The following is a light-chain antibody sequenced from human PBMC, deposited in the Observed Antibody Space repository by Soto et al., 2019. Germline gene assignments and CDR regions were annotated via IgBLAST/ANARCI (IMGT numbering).Light chain of an antibody. CDR1: NSDVGGYNY. Sequence: QSVLTLPASVSRSPGQSITIPCTGTNSDVGGYNYVCWYQQHPGEAPKLMMYEVNNRPSAVSKRFAGSRSGNTASLTISGLQAEDEADYYCSSYTSSTTYVFGTGTKVTVL. CDR2: EVN. CDR3: SSYTSSTTYV. V-gene: IGLV2-14*01. J-gene: IGLJ1*01.